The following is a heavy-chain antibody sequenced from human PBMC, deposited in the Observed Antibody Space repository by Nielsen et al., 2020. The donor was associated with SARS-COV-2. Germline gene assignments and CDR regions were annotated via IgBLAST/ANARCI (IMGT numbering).Heavy chain of an antibody. CDR1: GFTFSTYG. V-gene: IGHV3-30*02. CDR2: IWDDGSNK. CDR3: ARDAYYHGSGSHYTFDY. J-gene: IGHJ4*02. Sequence: GGSLRLSCAASGFTFSTYGIHWVRQAPGKGLEWVAFIWDDGSNKYYADSVKGRFTISRDNSKNTLYLQVNSLRAEDTAVYYFARDAYYHGSGSHYTFDYWGLGTLVTVSS. D-gene: IGHD3-10*01.